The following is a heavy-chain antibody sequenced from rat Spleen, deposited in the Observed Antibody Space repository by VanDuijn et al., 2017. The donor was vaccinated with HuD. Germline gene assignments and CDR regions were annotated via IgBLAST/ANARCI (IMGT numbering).Heavy chain of an antibody. CDR1: GFTFSDYN. CDR3: ARVGTRVSRFAY. V-gene: IGHV5-7*01. CDR2: ISYDGSST. Sequence: EVQLVESGGGLVQPGRSLKLSCAASGFTFSDYNMAWVRQAPKKGLEWVANISYDGSSTYYRDSVKGRFTISRNNAKNTLYLQMDSLRSEDTATYYCARVGTRVSRFAYWGQGTLVTVSS. D-gene: IGHD1-4*01. J-gene: IGHJ3*01.